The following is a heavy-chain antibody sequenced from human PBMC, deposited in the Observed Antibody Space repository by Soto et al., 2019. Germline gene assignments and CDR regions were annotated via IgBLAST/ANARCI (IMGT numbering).Heavy chain of an antibody. CDR2: IYYSGST. CDR3: ARLPRRGYSSSWYL. CDR1: GGSISSSSYY. V-gene: IGHV4-39*01. J-gene: IGHJ4*02. Sequence: PSETLSLTCTVSGGSISSSSYYWGWIRQPPGKGLEWIGSIYYSGSTYCNPSLKSRVTISVDTSKNQFSLKLSSVTAADTAVYYCARLPRRGYSSSWYLWGQGTLVTVSS. D-gene: IGHD6-13*01.